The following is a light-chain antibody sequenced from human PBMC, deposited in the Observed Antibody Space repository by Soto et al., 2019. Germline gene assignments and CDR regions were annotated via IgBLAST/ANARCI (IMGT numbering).Light chain of an antibody. J-gene: IGKJ1*01. Sequence: DIQMNQSPSTLSGSVGDRVTINCRASQTISSWLAWYQQTPGKAPKLLIYKASTLKSGVPSRFSGSGSGTDFTLTISSLQSEDFTVYSCLQYHNLWAFGQGTKVDIK. CDR3: LQYHNLWA. CDR2: KAS. CDR1: QTISSW. V-gene: IGKV1-5*03.